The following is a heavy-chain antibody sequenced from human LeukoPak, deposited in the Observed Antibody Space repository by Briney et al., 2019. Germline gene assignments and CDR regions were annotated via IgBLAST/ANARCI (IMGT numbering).Heavy chain of an antibody. CDR3: AREPYGSGSSYYFDY. J-gene: IGHJ4*02. CDR2: ISYDGSNK. V-gene: IGHV3-30*04. D-gene: IGHD3-10*01. CDR1: GFTFSSYA. Sequence: PGGSLRLSCAASGFTFSSYAMHWVRQAPGKGLEWVAVISYDGSNKYYADSVKGRFTNSRDNSKNTLYLQMNSLRAEDTAVYYCAREPYGSGSSYYFDYWGQGTLVTVSS.